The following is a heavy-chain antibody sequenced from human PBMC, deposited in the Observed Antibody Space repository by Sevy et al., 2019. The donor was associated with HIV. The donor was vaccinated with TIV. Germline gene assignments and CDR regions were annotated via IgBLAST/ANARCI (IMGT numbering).Heavy chain of an antibody. D-gene: IGHD5-18*01. CDR1: GFTFSSYW. J-gene: IGHJ3*02. Sequence: GGSLRLSCAASGFTFSSYWMSWVRQAPGKGLEWVANIKQDGSEKYYVDSVKGRFTISRDNAKNSLYRQMNSLRAEDTAVYYCARDLGWIQLWADAFDIWGQGTMVTVSS. V-gene: IGHV3-7*01. CDR2: IKQDGSEK. CDR3: ARDLGWIQLWADAFDI.